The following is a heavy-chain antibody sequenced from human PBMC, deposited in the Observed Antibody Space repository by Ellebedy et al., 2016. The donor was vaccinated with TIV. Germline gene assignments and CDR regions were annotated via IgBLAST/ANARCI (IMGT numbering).Heavy chain of an antibody. CDR1: GYTFSIDD. CDR3: ARVPVGAAY. V-gene: IGHV1-8*01. J-gene: IGHJ4*02. D-gene: IGHD1-26*01. CDR2: MNPNSCKT. Sequence: AASVKVSCKASGYTFSIDDINWVRQDTGQGLEWMGWMNPNSCKTDYAQKFQGRVTMTANTSISTAYMELSSLTSEDTAVYYCARVPVGAAYWGQGTLVTVSS.